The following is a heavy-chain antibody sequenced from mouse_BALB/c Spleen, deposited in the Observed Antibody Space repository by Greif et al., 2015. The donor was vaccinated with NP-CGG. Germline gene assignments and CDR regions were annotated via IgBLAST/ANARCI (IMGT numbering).Heavy chain of an antibody. CDR2: IDPSDSET. V-gene: IGHV1S127*01. CDR3: ARGGVYGSSLFAY. J-gene: IGHJ3*01. Sequence: VQLQQSGPQLVRPGASVKISCEASGYSFTSYWMHWVKQRPGQGLEWIGMIDPSDSETRLNQKFKDKATLTVDKSSSTAYMQLSSPTSEDSAVYYCARGGVYGSSLFAYWGQGTLVTVSA. D-gene: IGHD1-1*01. CDR1: GYSFTSYW.